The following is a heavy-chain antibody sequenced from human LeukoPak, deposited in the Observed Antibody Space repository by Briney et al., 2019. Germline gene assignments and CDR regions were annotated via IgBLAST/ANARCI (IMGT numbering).Heavy chain of an antibody. CDR1: GVSICSSSYY. Sequence: SVALSLTCTISGVSICSSSYYWRWTRQPPGKVLWRIVSTNYSGSTYYNPSLKSRVSISVDTSKNQFSLKLSSVTAADTAVYYCARHVPKLDWFDPWGQGTLVTVSS. J-gene: IGHJ5*02. V-gene: IGHV4-39*01. D-gene: IGHD1-26*01. CDR2: TNYSGST. CDR3: ARHVPKLDWFDP.